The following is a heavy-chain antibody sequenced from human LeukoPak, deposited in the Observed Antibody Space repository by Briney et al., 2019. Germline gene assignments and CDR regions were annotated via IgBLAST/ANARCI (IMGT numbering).Heavy chain of an antibody. Sequence: ASVKVSCKASGYTFTSYAMNWVRQAPGQGLEWMGWINTNTGNPTYAQGSTGRFVFSLDTSVSTAYLQIGSLKAEDTAVYYCARGLRITMVRGVIYYFDYWGQGTLVTVSS. V-gene: IGHV7-4-1*01. D-gene: IGHD3-10*01. CDR3: ARGLRITMVRGVIYYFDY. CDR1: GYTFTSYA. J-gene: IGHJ4*02. CDR2: INTNTGNP.